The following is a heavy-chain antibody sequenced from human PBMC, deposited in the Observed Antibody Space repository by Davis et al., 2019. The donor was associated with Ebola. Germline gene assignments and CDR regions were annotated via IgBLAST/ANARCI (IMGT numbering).Heavy chain of an antibody. V-gene: IGHV4-59*01. CDR3: ARGGVQGVISYYYYYYGMDV. J-gene: IGHJ6*02. Sequence: SETLSLTCTVSGGSISSYYWSWIRQPPGKGLEWIGYIYYSGSTNYNPSLKSRVTISVDTSKNQFSLKLSSVTAADTAVYYCARGGVQGVISYYYYYYGMDVWGQGTAVTVSS. CDR2: IYYSGST. D-gene: IGHD3-10*01. CDR1: GGSISSYY.